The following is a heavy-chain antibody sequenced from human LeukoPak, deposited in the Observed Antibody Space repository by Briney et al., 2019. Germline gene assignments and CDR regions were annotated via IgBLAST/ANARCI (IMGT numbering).Heavy chain of an antibody. J-gene: IGHJ6*03. D-gene: IGHD6-13*01. CDR1: EFTFNSYN. Sequence: PGGSLRLSCAASEFTFNSYNMNWVRQASGKGLEWVSSISSSSNYIYYADSVKGRFTISRDNAKNSLYLQMNSLRAEDTAVYYCARPAYSSSWYETTVFYYYYYMDVWGKGTTVTISS. V-gene: IGHV3-21*01. CDR2: ISSSSNYI. CDR3: ARPAYSSSWYETTVFYYYYYMDV.